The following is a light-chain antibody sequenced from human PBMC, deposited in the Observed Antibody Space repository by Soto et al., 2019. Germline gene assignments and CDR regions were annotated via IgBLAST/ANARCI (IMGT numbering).Light chain of an antibody. J-gene: IGKJ2*01. CDR1: QRLLHSNGNIF. CDR3: QQYYSTPYT. V-gene: IGKV4-1*01. CDR2: WAS. Sequence: EIVMTQSPPSLTVTPGEPASISCSSSQRLLHSNGNIFLDWYQQKPGQPPKLLIYWASTRESGVPDRFSGSGSGTDFTLTISSLQAEDVAVYYCQQYYSTPYTFGQGTKLEIK.